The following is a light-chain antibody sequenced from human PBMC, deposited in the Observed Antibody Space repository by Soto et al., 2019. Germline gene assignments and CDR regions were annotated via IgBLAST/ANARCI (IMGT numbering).Light chain of an antibody. V-gene: IGKV3-11*01. CDR1: QSISSY. J-gene: IGKJ3*01. Sequence: EIVLTQSPATLSLSPGERATLSCRASQSISSYLAWYQQKPGQPPRLLIYDASNRATGIPARFSGSGSGTDFTLTISSLEPEDFAVYYCQQRSNWPPGITFGPGTKVDIK. CDR3: QQRSNWPPGIT. CDR2: DAS.